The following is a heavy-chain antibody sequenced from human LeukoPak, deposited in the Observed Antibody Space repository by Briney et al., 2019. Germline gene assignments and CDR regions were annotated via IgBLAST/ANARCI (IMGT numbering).Heavy chain of an antibody. CDR1: GFTFSSYA. CDR2: ISGSGGST. V-gene: IGHV3-23*01. Sequence: PGGSLRLSCAASGFTFSSYAMSWVRQAPGKGLEWVSAISGSGGSTYYADSVKGRFTISRGNSKNTLYLQMNSLRAEDTAVYYCAKDSDYYGSGRGEYDYWGQGTLVTVSS. CDR3: AKDSDYYGSGRGEYDY. J-gene: IGHJ4*02. D-gene: IGHD3-10*01.